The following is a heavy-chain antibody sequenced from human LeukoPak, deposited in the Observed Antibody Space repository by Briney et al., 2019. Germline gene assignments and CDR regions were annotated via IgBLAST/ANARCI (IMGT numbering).Heavy chain of an antibody. Sequence: QTGGALRHSRAASGFTFSSYVMHGVPPAPGKGLEGVAVISYDGSNKYYADSVKGRFTISRDNSKNTLYLQMSSLRAEDTAVYYCARGGQLLHNWFDPWGQGTLVTVSS. CDR2: ISYDGSNK. D-gene: IGHD2-2*01. J-gene: IGHJ5*02. CDR1: GFTFSSYV. V-gene: IGHV3-30-3*01. CDR3: ARGGQLLHNWFDP.